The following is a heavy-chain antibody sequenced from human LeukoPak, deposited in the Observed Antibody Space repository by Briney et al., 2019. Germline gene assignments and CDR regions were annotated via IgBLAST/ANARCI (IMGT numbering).Heavy chain of an antibody. CDR2: IKQDGSEK. V-gene: IGHV3-7*01. D-gene: IGHD3-9*01. J-gene: IGHJ3*02. Sequence: GGSLRLSCAAPGFTFSSYWLSWVRQAPGKGLEWVANIKQDGSEKYYVDSVKGRFTISRDNAKNSLYLQMNSLRAEDTAVYYCARDGPYYDILTGYYTGKHHDAFDIWGQGTMVTVSS. CDR3: ARDGPYYDILTGYYTGKHHDAFDI. CDR1: GFTFSSYW.